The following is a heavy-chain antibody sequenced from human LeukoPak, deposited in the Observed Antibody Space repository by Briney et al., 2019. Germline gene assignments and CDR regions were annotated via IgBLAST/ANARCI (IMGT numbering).Heavy chain of an antibody. CDR3: ARAGSIVYYDSSGLCDY. Sequence: GGSLRLSCAASGFTFNTYSLNWVRQAPGKGLEWVSYISSRSDTIYYADSVKGRFTISRDNAQNSLYLQMNSLRAEDTAVYYCARAGSIVYYDSSGLCDYWSQGTLVTVSS. J-gene: IGHJ4*02. V-gene: IGHV3-48*01. CDR2: ISSRSDTI. D-gene: IGHD3-22*01. CDR1: GFTFNTYS.